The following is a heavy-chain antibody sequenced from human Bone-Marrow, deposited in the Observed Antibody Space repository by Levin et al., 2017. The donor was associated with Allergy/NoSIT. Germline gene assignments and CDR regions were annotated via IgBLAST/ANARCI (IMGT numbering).Heavy chain of an antibody. D-gene: IGHD5-12*01. CDR3: ARGGGIVATISYYYYYGMDG. V-gene: IGHV3-21*01. CDR2: ISSSSSYI. J-gene: IGHJ6*02. Sequence: GESLKISCAASGFTFSSYSMNWVRQAPGKGLEWFSSISSSSSYIYYADSVKGRFTISRDNAKNSLYLQMNSLRAEDTAVYYCARGGGIVATISYYYYYGMDGWGQGTTVTVSS. CDR1: GFTFSSYS.